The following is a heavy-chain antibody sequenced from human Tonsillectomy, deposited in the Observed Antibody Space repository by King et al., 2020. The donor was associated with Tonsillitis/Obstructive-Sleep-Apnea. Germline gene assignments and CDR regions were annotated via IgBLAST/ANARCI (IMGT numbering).Heavy chain of an antibody. CDR3: ARGPTTRGFDY. D-gene: IGHD4-17*01. J-gene: IGHJ4*02. CDR1: GGSFSGYY. CDR2: INHSGST. V-gene: IGHV4-34*01. Sequence: VQLPQWGAGLLKPSETLSLTCAVYGGSFSGYYWSWIRQPPGKGLEWIGEINHSGSTNCNPSLKSRVTILVDTSKNQFSLKLSSVTAADTAVYYCARGPTTRGFDYWGQGTLVTVSS.